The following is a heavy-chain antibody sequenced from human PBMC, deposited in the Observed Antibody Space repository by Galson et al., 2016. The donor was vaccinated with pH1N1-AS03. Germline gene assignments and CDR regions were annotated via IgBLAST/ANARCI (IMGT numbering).Heavy chain of an antibody. Sequence: SLRLSCAASGFSFSDYGMHWVRQAPGKGLEWITIIRYDGSKKYADSVNGRFTISRDNSKNTLYLQMNNLRIEDTATYYCAKDPVLGGDRDYWGQGTLVTVSS. CDR1: GFSFSDYG. V-gene: IGHV3-30*02. J-gene: IGHJ4*02. CDR2: IRYDGSKK. CDR3: AKDPVLGGDRDY. D-gene: IGHD1-1*01.